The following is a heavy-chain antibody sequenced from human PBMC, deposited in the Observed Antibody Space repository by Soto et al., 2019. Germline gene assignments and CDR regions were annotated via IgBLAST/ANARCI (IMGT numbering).Heavy chain of an antibody. CDR1: GGTFSSYT. CDR2: IIPILGIA. CDR3: ARVPFPLYIVVVTAPNDAFDI. Sequence: ASVKVSCKASGGTFSSYTISWVRQAPGQGLEWMGRIIPILGIANYAQKFQGRDTITANKSTSTAYMELSSLRSEDTAVYYCARVPFPLYIVVVTAPNDAFDIWGQGTMVTVSS. D-gene: IGHD2-21*02. V-gene: IGHV1-69*02. J-gene: IGHJ3*02.